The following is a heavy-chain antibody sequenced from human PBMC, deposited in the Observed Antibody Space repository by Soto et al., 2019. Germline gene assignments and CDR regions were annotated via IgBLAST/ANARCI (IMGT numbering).Heavy chain of an antibody. D-gene: IGHD3-10*01. V-gene: IGHV3-23*01. CDR3: VGGITMVRGESVDT. CDR2: ISGSGGST. J-gene: IGHJ5*02. CDR1: GFTFSSYA. Sequence: GGSLRLSCAASGFTFSSYAMSWVRQAPGKGLEWVSAISGSGGSTYYADSVKGRFTISRDNSKNTLYLQMNSLRAEDTAVYYCVGGITMVRGESVDTWGQGTLVTISS.